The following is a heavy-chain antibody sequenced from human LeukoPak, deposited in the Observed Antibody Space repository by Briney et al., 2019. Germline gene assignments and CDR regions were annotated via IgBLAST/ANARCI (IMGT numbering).Heavy chain of an antibody. J-gene: IGHJ4*02. CDR1: GGSISSGGYY. Sequence: SETLSLTCTVSGGSISSGGYYWSWIRQHPGKGLEWIGYIYYSGSTYYNPSLKSRVTISVDTSKNQFSLKLSSVTAADTAVYYCARDDRTNWNYTGGYYFDYWGQGTLVTVSS. D-gene: IGHD1-7*01. V-gene: IGHV4-31*03. CDR2: IYYSGST. CDR3: ARDDRTNWNYTGGYYFDY.